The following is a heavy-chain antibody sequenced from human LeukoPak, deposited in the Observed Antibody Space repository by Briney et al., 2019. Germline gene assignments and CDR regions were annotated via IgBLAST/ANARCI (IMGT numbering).Heavy chain of an antibody. CDR2: IYHSGST. CDR1: GGSISSGGYS. J-gene: IGHJ4*02. D-gene: IGHD3-3*01. V-gene: IGHV4-30-2*01. Sequence: RPSETLSLTCAVSGGSISSGGYSWSWIRQPPGKGLEWIGYIYHSGSTYYNPSLKSRVTISVDRSKNQFSLKLSSVTAADTAVYYCARGADFWSGYWRFDYWGQGTLVTVSS. CDR3: ARGADFWSGYWRFDY.